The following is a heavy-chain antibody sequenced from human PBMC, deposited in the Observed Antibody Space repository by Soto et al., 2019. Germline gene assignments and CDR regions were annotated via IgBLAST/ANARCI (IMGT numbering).Heavy chain of an antibody. CDR2: IWYDGSNK. D-gene: IGHD2-15*01. CDR1: GFTFNTYG. CDR3: ARADCTGAYCYSWPFNYDVDV. Sequence: GGALRVSCTTSGFTFNTYGMHWVRQAPGKGLEWVAIIWYDGSNKYYADSVKGRFTISRDNSRNTLYLQMNSLRAEDTALYYCARADCTGAYCYSWPFNYDVDVWGQGTTVTVSS. J-gene: IGHJ6*02. V-gene: IGHV3-33*08.